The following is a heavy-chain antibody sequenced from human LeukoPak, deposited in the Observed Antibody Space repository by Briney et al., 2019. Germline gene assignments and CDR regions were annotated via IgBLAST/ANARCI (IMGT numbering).Heavy chain of an antibody. CDR2: ISSSSSYI. CDR1: GFIVSSNY. V-gene: IGHV3-21*01. D-gene: IGHD4-17*01. CDR3: ATGDYGAFDI. J-gene: IGHJ3*02. Sequence: PGGSLRLSCAASGFIVSSNYMSWVRQAPGKGLEWVSSISSSSSYIYYVDSVKGRFTISRDNAKNSLYLQMNSLRAEDTAVYYCATGDYGAFDIWGQGTMVTVSS.